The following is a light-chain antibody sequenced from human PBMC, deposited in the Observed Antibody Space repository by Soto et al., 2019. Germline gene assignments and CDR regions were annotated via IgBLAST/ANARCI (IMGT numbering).Light chain of an antibody. Sequence: QLVLTQSSSASASLGSSVKLTCTLSSGYSSYIITWHQQQPGKAPRYLMKLESSGSYNKESGVPDRFSGSSSGADRYLTISKLQSEDEADYYCEVWDSNTRVFGTGTKVTVL. J-gene: IGLJ1*01. CDR2: LESSGSY. CDR3: EVWDSNTRV. CDR1: SGYSSYI. V-gene: IGLV4-60*03.